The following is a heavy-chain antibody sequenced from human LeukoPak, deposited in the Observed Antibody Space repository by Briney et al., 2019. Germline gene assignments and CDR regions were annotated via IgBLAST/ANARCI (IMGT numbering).Heavy chain of an antibody. CDR2: ISGSGGST. CDR1: GFTFSNYA. J-gene: IGHJ4*02. CDR3: AKGDTGMVRRYYFDY. Sequence: VGSLRLSRAASGFTFSNYAMSWVRQAPGKGLEWVSVISGSGGSTYYADSVKGQFTIFRDNSKNTVYLQMNSLRADDTAVYYCAKGDTGMVRRYYFDYWGQGTLVTVSS. V-gene: IGHV3-23*01. D-gene: IGHD5-18*01.